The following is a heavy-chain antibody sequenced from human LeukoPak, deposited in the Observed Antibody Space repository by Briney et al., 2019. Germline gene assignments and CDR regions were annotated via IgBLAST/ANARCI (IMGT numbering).Heavy chain of an antibody. Sequence: GGSLRLSCTASGFTFSSSAFSWVRQAPGKGLEWVSAISDTGAITLYADSVKGRFTISRDSSKNTLSLQMNRLRAEDTALYYCAKEGLIVGYSYSSWGQGTLVTVSS. CDR3: AKEGLIVGYSYSS. D-gene: IGHD5-18*01. CDR1: GFTFSSSA. V-gene: IGHV3-23*01. CDR2: ISDTGAIT. J-gene: IGHJ4*02.